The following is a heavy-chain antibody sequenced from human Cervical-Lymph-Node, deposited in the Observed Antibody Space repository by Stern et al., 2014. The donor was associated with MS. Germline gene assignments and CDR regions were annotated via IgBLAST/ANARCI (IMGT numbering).Heavy chain of an antibody. V-gene: IGHV1-69*06. CDR2: IIPFLNTA. CDR3: ASSLVASGH. J-gene: IGHJ4*02. D-gene: IGHD2-8*02. Sequence: QLEQSGAEVKKPGSSVKVSCKASGGTFTTHPITWWRQAPGQGIEWMGGIIPFLNTAKYAQKFQGRITITADKSTGTTYMEISSLRSDDTAVYYCASSLVASGHWGQGTLVIVS. CDR1: GGTFTTHP.